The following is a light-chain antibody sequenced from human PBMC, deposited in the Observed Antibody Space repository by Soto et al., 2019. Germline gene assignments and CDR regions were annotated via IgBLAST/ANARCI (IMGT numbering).Light chain of an antibody. CDR3: QQYGSSLGVT. Sequence: EIVLPQSPGTLSLSPGEIATLSSRASQSVSSSYLAWYQQKPGQSPSLLTYGASSRATGIPDRFSGSGSGTDFTLTISRLEPEDFAVYYCQQYGSSLGVTFGGGTKVEIK. CDR1: QSVSSSY. V-gene: IGKV3-20*01. J-gene: IGKJ4*01. CDR2: GAS.